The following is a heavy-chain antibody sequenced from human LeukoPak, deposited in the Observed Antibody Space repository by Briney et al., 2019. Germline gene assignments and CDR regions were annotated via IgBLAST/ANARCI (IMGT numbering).Heavy chain of an antibody. J-gene: IGHJ4*02. CDR2: IWYDGTNI. D-gene: IGHD4-11*01. CDR1: GLILSSYG. V-gene: IGHV3-33*01. Sequence: GTSLRLSCAASGLILSSYGIHWVRQAPGKGLEWVAVIWYDGTNIYYGDSVKGRYSISRDNSKNTVYLQMDSLRAEDTAVYYCARDAGGAFGNYVNYFDYWGQGTLVTVSS. CDR3: ARDAGGAFGNYVNYFDY.